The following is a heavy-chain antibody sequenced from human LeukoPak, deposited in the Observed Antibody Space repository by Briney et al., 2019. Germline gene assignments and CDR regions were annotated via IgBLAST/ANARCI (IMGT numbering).Heavy chain of an antibody. Sequence: SETLSLTCTVSGGSISPYYWSWIRQPPGKGLEWIGYIYHRGSTNYNPSLKSRVTISVDTSKNQFSLKLSSVTAADTAVYYCARDRFAAFDYWGQGTLVTVSS. CDR2: IYHRGST. CDR1: GGSISPYY. CDR3: ARDRFAAFDY. D-gene: IGHD3-10*01. V-gene: IGHV4-59*12. J-gene: IGHJ4*02.